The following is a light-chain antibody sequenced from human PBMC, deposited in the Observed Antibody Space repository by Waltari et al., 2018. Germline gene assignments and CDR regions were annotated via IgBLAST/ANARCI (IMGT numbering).Light chain of an antibody. V-gene: IGKV3-20*01. Sequence: DIVLTHSPGTLSLYTGESATLSCRASQSVYSSSLAWYQPETGQPPRLLMYGAFTRATGIPDRFSGSSGAGTDFTLNISRLEAEDFAVYYCQHYGGSSSFGQGTKVEIK. CDR2: GAF. J-gene: IGKJ1*01. CDR3: QHYGGSSS. CDR1: QSVYSSS.